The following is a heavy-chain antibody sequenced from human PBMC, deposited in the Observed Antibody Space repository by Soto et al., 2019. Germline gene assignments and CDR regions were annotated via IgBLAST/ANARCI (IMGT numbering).Heavy chain of an antibody. J-gene: IGHJ6*03. D-gene: IGHD2-15*01. Sequence: SETLSLTCTVSGGSISSYYWSWIRQPPGKGLEWIGYIYYSGSTNYNPSLKSRVTISVDTSKNQFSLKLSSVTAADTAVYYCAGVVYCSGGSCYSDYYYYYMDVWGKGTTVTVSS. CDR1: GGSISSYY. CDR2: IYYSGST. CDR3: AGVVYCSGGSCYSDYYYYYMDV. V-gene: IGHV4-59*01.